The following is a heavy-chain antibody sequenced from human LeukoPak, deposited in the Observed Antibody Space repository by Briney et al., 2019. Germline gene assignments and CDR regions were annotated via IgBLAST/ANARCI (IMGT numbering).Heavy chain of an antibody. D-gene: IGHD3-9*01. CDR2: INHSEIT. J-gene: IGHJ4*02. CDR3: AGAVTYHDVLTGYYRDYFDY. CDR1: GGSFSGYY. Sequence: SETLSLTCAVYGGSFSGYYWSWIRQPPGKGLEWIGEINHSEITNYNPSLKSRVTISVDTSKNQFSLKLSSVTAAGTAVYYCAGAVTYHDVLTGYYRDYFDYWGQGILVTVSS. V-gene: IGHV4-34*01.